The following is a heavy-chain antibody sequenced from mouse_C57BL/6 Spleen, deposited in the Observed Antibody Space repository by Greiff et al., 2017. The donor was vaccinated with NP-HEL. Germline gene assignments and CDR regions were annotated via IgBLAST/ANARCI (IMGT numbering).Heavy chain of an antibody. V-gene: IGHV5-6*01. CDR1: GFTFSSYG. D-gene: IGHD2-3*01. CDR2: ISSGGSYT. Sequence: EVQLVESGGDLVKPGGSLKLSCAASGFTFSSYGMSWVRQTPDKRLEWVATISSGGSYTYYPDSVKGRFTISRDNAKNTLYLQMSSLKSEDTAMYYCARHVEDGCDYWGQGTTLTVSS. J-gene: IGHJ2*01. CDR3: ARHVEDGCDY.